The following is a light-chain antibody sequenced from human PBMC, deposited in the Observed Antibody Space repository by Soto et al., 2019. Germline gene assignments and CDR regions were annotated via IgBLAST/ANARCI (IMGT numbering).Light chain of an antibody. CDR2: AAS. J-gene: IGKJ1*01. Sequence: DIQLTQSPASLSSSLLDIVTITCRASQTITNYLNWYQQKPGKAPKLLIYAASSLQSGVPSRFSAGGSGTEFTLTISSLQPDDFATYYCQHYNGFSWTFGQGTKVDIK. V-gene: IGKV1-39*01. CDR3: QHYNGFSWT. CDR1: QTITNY.